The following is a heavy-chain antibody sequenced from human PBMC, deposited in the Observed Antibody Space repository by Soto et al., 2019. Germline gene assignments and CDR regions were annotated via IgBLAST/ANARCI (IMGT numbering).Heavy chain of an antibody. V-gene: IGHV3-9*01. CDR2: ISWNSGSI. CDR3: AKEAPGHFDY. Sequence: EVQLVESGGGLVQPGRSLRLSCAASGFTFDDYAMHWVRQAPGKGLEWVSGISWNSGSIGYADSVKGRFTISRDNAKNCLYLQMNSLRAEDTALYYCAKEAPGHFDYWGQGTLVTVSS. J-gene: IGHJ4*02. CDR1: GFTFDDYA.